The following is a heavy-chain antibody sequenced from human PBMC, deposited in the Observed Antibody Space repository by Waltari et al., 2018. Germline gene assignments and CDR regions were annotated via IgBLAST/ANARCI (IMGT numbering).Heavy chain of an antibody. J-gene: IGHJ4*02. D-gene: IGHD1-1*01. Sequence: EVQVLESGGGLVQPGGSLRLSCAASGFTFSCCAISWVRQAPGKGLEWVSTVNKGGDDTDYADSVRGRFTISRDNSKNTLYLQVNSLRAEDTAIYYCAKLAGISAWYFDYWGQGTLVTVSS. V-gene: IGHV3-23*01. CDR3: AKLAGISAWYFDY. CDR2: VNKGGDDT. CDR1: GFTFSCCA.